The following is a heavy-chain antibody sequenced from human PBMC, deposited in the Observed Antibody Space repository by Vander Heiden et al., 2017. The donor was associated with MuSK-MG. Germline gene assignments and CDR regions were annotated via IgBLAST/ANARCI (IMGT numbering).Heavy chain of an antibody. V-gene: IGHV3-23*01. J-gene: IGHJ2*01. D-gene: IGHD3-16*01. Sequence: EVQLLESGGGLVQPGGSLRLSCAASAFTFSRYAMSWVRQAPGKGLEWVSAISGSGGSTYYADSVKGRFTISRDNSKNTLYLQMNSLRAEDTAVYYCAKDRIWGTPTWYFDLWGRGTLVTVSS. CDR2: ISGSGGST. CDR1: AFTFSRYA. CDR3: AKDRIWGTPTWYFDL.